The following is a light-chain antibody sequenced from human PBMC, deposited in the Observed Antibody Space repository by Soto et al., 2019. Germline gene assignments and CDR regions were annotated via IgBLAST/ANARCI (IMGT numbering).Light chain of an antibody. CDR3: QQYNSWAPIT. CDR2: AAS. J-gene: IGKJ5*01. Sequence: GMTQSADILSVSPGERATLSCGASQSIGNKVVWYQQKPGQPPRLLISAASTRATGVPARFRGSGSGTDFTLTISSLQSEDFAVYYCQQYNSWAPITFGQGTRLEIK. CDR1: QSIGNK. V-gene: IGKV3-15*01.